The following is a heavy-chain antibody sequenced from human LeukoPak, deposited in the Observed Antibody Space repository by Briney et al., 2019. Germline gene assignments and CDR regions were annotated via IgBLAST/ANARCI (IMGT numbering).Heavy chain of an antibody. CDR1: GFTFSSYA. V-gene: IGHV3-64D*06. J-gene: IGHJ4*02. Sequence: SGGSLRLSCSASGFTFSSYAMHWVRQAPGKGLEYVSAISSNGGSTYYADSVKGRFTISRDNSKNTLYLQMSSLRAEDTAVYYCVKSPYSGYDHAFDYWGQGTLVTVSS. D-gene: IGHD5-12*01. CDR3: VKSPYSGYDHAFDY. CDR2: ISSNGGST.